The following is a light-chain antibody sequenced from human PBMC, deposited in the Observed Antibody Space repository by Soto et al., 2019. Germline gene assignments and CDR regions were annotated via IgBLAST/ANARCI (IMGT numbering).Light chain of an antibody. V-gene: IGKV3-20*01. CDR1: QSVSSSY. J-gene: IGKJ1*01. Sequence: EIVLTQSPGTLSLSPGERATLSCRASQSVSSSYLSWYQQKPGQAPRLLNYGSSSRATGIPDMFSGSGSGTDFPITISRLEPDYFADYYCQQYGSSPWTFGQGTKVEIK. CDR3: QQYGSSPWT. CDR2: GSS.